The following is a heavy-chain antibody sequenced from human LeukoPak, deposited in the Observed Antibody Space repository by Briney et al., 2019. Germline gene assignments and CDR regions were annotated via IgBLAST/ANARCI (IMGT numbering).Heavy chain of an antibody. CDR2: ISGSGGST. J-gene: IGHJ4*02. Sequence: GGSLRLSCAASGFTFSSYAMSWVRQAPGKGLKWVSAISGSGGSTYFADSVKGRFTISRDNSKNTLYLQMNSLRAEDTAVYYCAKEGYSSSWYADYWGQGTLVTVSS. CDR1: GFTFSSYA. CDR3: AKEGYSSSWYADY. D-gene: IGHD6-13*01. V-gene: IGHV3-23*01.